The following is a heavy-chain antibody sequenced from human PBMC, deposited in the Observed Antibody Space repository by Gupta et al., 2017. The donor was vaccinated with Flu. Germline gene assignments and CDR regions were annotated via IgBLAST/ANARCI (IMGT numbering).Heavy chain of an antibody. Sequence: QVQLQESGPGLVKPSETLSLTCTVPGASISSYYCSWIWYPPGKGLEWIGYIYYSGSTNYNPSLKSRVTISVDTSKNQFSLKLSSVTAADTAVYYCARHEFRWLLLDRQEAFDIWGQGTMVTVSS. CDR1: GASISSYY. V-gene: IGHV4-59*08. D-gene: IGHD3-22*01. CDR3: ARHEFRWLLLDRQEAFDI. J-gene: IGHJ3*02. CDR2: IYYSGST.